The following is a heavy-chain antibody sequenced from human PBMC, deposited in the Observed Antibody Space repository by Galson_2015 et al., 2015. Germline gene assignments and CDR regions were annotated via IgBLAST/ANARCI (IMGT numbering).Heavy chain of an antibody. J-gene: IGHJ3*02. Sequence: SLRLSCAASGFTFSSYWMSWVRQAPGKGLEWVANIKQDGSEKYYVDSVKGRFTISRDNAKNSLYLQMNSLRAEDTAVYYCARYIVVVVAARDAFDIWGQGTMVTVSS. D-gene: IGHD2-15*01. CDR1: GFTFSSYW. CDR3: ARYIVVVVAARDAFDI. V-gene: IGHV3-7*01. CDR2: IKQDGSEK.